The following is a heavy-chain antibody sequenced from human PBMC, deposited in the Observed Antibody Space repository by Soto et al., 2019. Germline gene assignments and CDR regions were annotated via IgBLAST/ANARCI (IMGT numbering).Heavy chain of an antibody. D-gene: IGHD3-16*01. CDR1: GYIFVNYG. Sequence: QVQLVQSGDEVRKPGSSVKVSCKASGYIFVNYGIAWLRQAPGQGLKGRGWISPYSGNTHYASKAQGRLTMTTDTSTSTAYMDLRSLTSDDTAVYYCAMVDNYVTPTPQDVWGQGTTVTVSS. CDR2: ISPYSGNT. J-gene: IGHJ6*02. V-gene: IGHV1-18*01. CDR3: AMVDNYVTPTPQDV.